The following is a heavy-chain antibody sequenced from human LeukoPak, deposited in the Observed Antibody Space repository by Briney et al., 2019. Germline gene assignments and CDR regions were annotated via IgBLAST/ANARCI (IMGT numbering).Heavy chain of an antibody. CDR2: IVVGSGNT. V-gene: IGHV1-58*02. CDR3: AAALNEYSSSSTRYDY. CDR1: GFTFTSSA. Sequence: SVKVSCKASGFTFTSSAMQWVRQARGQRLEWIGWIVVGSGNTNYAQKFHERVTITRDMSTSTAYMELSSLRSEDTAVYYCAAALNEYSSSSTRYDYWGQGTLVTVSS. J-gene: IGHJ4*02. D-gene: IGHD6-6*01.